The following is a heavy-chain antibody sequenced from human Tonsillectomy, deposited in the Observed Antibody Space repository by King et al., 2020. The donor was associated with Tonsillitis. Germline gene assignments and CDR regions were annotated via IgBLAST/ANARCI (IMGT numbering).Heavy chain of an antibody. CDR2: IAHSGSA. CDR1: GDSVSSGRYY. J-gene: IGHJ6*02. D-gene: IGHD6-25*01. Sequence: QLQESGPGLVRPSETLCLTCTVSGDSVSSGRYYWTWIRQPPGKGLEWIGYIAHSGSAFYRPSLNSRLTIAVATSKNHLSLEVDSVTAADTAVYYGARAASSRYFGLSHSYYGFAVWGQGTTVSVSS. CDR3: ARAASSRYFGLSHSYYGFAV. V-gene: IGHV4-61*03.